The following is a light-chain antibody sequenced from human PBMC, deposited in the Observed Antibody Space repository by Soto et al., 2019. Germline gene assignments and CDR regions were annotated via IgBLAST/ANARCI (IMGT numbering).Light chain of an antibody. J-gene: IGLJ2*01. CDR3: QTWASGTVV. CDR1: SGHSSYA. CDR2: LNSDGSH. Sequence: QPVLTQSPSASASLGVSVKLTCTLSSGHSSYAIAWHQQQPEKGPRYLMKLNSDGSHSRGAGIPDRFSGSSSGAERYLTISSLQSEDEADYYCQTWASGTVVFGGGTKLTVL. V-gene: IGLV4-69*01.